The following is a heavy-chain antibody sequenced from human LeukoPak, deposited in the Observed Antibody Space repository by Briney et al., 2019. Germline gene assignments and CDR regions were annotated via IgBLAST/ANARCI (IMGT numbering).Heavy chain of an antibody. D-gene: IGHD6-13*01. CDR3: ATYLVERWYGKARVNLQKGIAAAGTYFDY. Sequence: SETLSLTCAVSGGSISSYYWSWIRQPAGKGLEWIGRIYTSGTTNYNPSLKSRVTMSVDTSKNQFSLNLNSVTAADTAVYYCATYLVERWYGKARVNLQKGIAAAGTYFDYWGQGTLVTVSS. CDR1: GGSISSYY. V-gene: IGHV4-4*07. CDR2: IYTSGTT. J-gene: IGHJ4*02.